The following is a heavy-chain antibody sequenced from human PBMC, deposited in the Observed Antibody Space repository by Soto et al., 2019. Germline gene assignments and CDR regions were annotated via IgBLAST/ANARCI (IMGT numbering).Heavy chain of an antibody. V-gene: IGHV1-3*01. J-gene: IGHJ6*02. D-gene: IGHD2-15*01. CDR1: GYTFTSYA. Sequence: ASVKVSCKASGYTFTSYAMHWVRQAPGQRLEWMGWINAGNGNTKYSQKFQGRVTITRDTSASTAYMELSSLRSEDTAVYYCARSLVRGGGGDYYYYGMDVWGQVTTVTVSS. CDR2: INAGNGNT. CDR3: ARSLVRGGGGDYYYYGMDV.